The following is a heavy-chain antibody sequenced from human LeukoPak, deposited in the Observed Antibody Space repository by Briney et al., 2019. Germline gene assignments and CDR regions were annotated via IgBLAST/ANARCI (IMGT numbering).Heavy chain of an antibody. V-gene: IGHV4-30-4*01. D-gene: IGHD3-3*01. CDR2: IYYSGST. J-gene: IGHJ6*02. CDR3: AREMVLRFLEWRYGMDV. CDR1: GGSISSGDYY. Sequence: PSETLSLTCTVSGGSISSGDYYWSWIRQPPGKGLEWIGYIYYSGSTYHNPSLKSRVTISVDTSKNQFSLKLSSVTAADTAVYYCAREMVLRFLEWRYGMDVWGQGTTVTVSS.